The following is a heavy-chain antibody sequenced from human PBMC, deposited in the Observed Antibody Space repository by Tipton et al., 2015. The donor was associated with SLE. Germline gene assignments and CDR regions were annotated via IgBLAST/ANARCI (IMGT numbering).Heavy chain of an antibody. CDR3: ARGGGFDAFDI. D-gene: IGHD1-26*01. CDR1: GGSISTYY. J-gene: IGHJ3*02. V-gene: IGHV4-59*01. CDR2: IYYSGST. Sequence: LRLSCTVSGGSISTYYWSWIRQSPGKGLEWIGYIYYSGSTNFNPSLKSRVTISVDTSRNHFSLKLSSVTAADMAVYYCARGGGFDAFDIWGQGTVVSVSS.